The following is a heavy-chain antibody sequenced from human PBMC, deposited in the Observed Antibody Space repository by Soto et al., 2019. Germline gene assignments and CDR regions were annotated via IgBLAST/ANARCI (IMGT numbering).Heavy chain of an antibody. V-gene: IGHV3-33*01. CDR2: IWYDGSNK. J-gene: IGHJ6*02. Sequence: PGGSLRLSCAASGFTFSSYGMHWVRQAPGKGLEWVAVIWYDGSNKYYADSVKGRFTISRDNSKNTLYLQMNSLRAEDTAVYYCARGSGDSSSWLSGGMDVWGQGTTVTVSS. CDR1: GFTFSSYG. D-gene: IGHD6-13*01. CDR3: ARGSGDSSSWLSGGMDV.